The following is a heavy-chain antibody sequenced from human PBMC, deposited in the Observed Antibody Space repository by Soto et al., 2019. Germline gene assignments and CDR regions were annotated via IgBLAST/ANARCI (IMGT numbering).Heavy chain of an antibody. V-gene: IGHV1-18*01. J-gene: IGHJ5*02. D-gene: IGHD2-2*01. CDR3: ARGDCSSTSCSLLVDWFDP. CDR1: GFPFKSYC. Sequence: EASVKVSCKASGFPFKSYCITWVRQAPGQGLEWMGWVSGYNGNTNYAQRVQGRVTMTTDTSTTTAYMELRSLRSDDTAVYYCARGDCSSTSCSLLVDWFDPWGQGTLVTVSS. CDR2: VSGYNGNT.